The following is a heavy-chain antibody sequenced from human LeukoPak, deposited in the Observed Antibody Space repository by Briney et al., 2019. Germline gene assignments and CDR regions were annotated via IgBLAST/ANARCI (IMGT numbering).Heavy chain of an antibody. J-gene: IGHJ4*02. V-gene: IGHV4-59*11. Sequence: SETLSPTCTGSGGSISSHYWSWIRQPPGKGLEWIGYIYYSGSTNYNPSLKSRVTISVDTSKNQFSLKLSSVTAADTAVYYCARSLELDRYYFDYWGQGTLVTVSS. CDR2: IYYSGST. CDR3: ARSLELDRYYFDY. D-gene: IGHD1-1*01. CDR1: GGSISSHY.